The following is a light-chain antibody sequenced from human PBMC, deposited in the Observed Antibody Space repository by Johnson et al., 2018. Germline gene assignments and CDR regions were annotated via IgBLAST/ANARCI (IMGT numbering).Light chain of an antibody. CDR2: ENN. V-gene: IGLV1-51*02. Sequence: QSVLTQPPSVSAAPGQKVTISCSGSSSNIGNNYVSWYQQLPGTAPKLLIYENNKRPSGIPDRFSGSKSGTSATLGITGLQTGDEADYYCGTWDSSLSAVNFFGTGTNVTVL. CDR3: GTWDSSLSAVNF. J-gene: IGLJ1*01. CDR1: SSNIGNNY.